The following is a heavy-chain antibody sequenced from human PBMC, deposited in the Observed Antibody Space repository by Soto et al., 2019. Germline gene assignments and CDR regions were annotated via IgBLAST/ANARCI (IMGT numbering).Heavy chain of an antibody. CDR3: ARTTAVPNTLRSRYFFDY. Sequence: PSETLSLTCTVSGGSVSSGSYYWSWIRQSPGKGLEWIGYIYYSGSTDYNPSLKSRVTISVDLSKNQFSLRLSSVTTADTALYYCARTTAVPNTLRSRYFFDYWGQGTLVTVSS. J-gene: IGHJ4*02. CDR1: GGSVSSGSYY. D-gene: IGHD4-17*01. V-gene: IGHV4-61*01. CDR2: IYYSGST.